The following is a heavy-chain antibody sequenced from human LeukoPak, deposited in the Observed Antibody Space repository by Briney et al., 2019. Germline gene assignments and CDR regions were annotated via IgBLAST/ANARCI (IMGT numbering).Heavy chain of an antibody. CDR1: GYTFTGYY. D-gene: IGHD6-6*01. V-gene: IGHV1-2*04. CDR2: INPNSGGT. Sequence: GASVKVSCKASGYTFTGYYMHWVRQAPGQGLEWMGWINPNSGGTNYAQKFQGWVTMTRDTSISTAYMELSRLRSDDTAVYYCARASSIAARAGDYWGQGTLVTVSS. J-gene: IGHJ4*02. CDR3: ARASSIAARAGDY.